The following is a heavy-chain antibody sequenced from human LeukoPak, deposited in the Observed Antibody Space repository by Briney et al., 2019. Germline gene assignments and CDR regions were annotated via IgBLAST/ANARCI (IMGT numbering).Heavy chain of an antibody. CDR3: ARDSSTFDAFDI. CDR1: GFTVSSNY. J-gene: IGHJ3*02. V-gene: IGHV3-66*01. CDR2: IYSGGST. Sequence: GGSLRLSCAASGFTVSSNYMSWVRPAPGKGLEWVSVIYSGGSTYYADSVKGRFTISRDNSKNTLYLQMNSLRAEDTAVYYCARDSSTFDAFDIWGQGTMVTVSS.